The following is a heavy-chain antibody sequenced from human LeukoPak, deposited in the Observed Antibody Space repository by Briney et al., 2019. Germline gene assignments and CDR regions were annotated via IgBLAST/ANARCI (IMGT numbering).Heavy chain of an antibody. J-gene: IGHJ4*02. V-gene: IGHV1-2*02. CDR3: ARDSVFEAIDYDDSSGPSRGGYFDY. D-gene: IGHD3-22*01. CDR2: INPNSGGT. CDR1: GYTFTGYY. Sequence: VASVKVSCKASGYTFTGYYMHWVRQAPGQGLEWMGWINPNSGGTNYAQKFQGRVTMTRDTSISTAYMELSRLRSDDTAVYYCARDSVFEAIDYDDSSGPSRGGYFDYWGQGTLVTVSS.